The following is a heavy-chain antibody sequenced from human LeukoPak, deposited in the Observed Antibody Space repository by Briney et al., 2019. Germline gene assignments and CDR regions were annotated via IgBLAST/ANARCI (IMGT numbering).Heavy chain of an antibody. CDR1: GGTFTSYV. V-gene: IGHV1-69*05. CDR3: ARYLDEYSTTNAFDI. Sequence: SVKDSCKASGGTFTSYVISWVREAPGQGLEWVGGIIHIFGTANYEQKIQCRVTITTDESTSTAYMELSSLRSEDTAVYYCARYLDEYSTTNAFDIWGQGTMVTVSS. J-gene: IGHJ3*02. D-gene: IGHD6-6*01. CDR2: IIHIFGTA.